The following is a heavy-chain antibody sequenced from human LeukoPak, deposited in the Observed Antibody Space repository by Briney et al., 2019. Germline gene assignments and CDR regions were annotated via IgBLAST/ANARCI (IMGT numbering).Heavy chain of an antibody. CDR3: ARIHWDAFDI. Sequence: SETLSLTCTVSGGSISSGGYYWSWIRQHPGKGLEWIGYIYYSGSTYYNPSLKSRVTISVDTSKNQFSLKLSSVTAADTAVYYCARIHWDAFDIWGQGTMVTVSS. CDR2: IYYSGST. CDR1: GGSISSGGYY. D-gene: IGHD7-27*01. V-gene: IGHV4-31*03. J-gene: IGHJ3*02.